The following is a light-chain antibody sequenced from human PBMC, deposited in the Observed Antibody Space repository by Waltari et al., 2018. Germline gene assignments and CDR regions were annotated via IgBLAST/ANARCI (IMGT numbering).Light chain of an antibody. J-gene: IGLJ3*02. V-gene: IGLV3-1*01. CDR1: KLGDKY. Sequence: SYELTQPPSVSVSPGPTASITCSGDKLGDKYACWYQQMPGRSPVLVIYQDTKRPSVIPERFTASNSGNTATLTISGTQATDEADYFCQAWDGSTAVFGGGTKLTVL. CDR3: QAWDGSTAV. CDR2: QDT.